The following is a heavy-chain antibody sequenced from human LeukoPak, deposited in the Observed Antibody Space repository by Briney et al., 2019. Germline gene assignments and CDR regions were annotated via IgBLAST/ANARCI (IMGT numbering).Heavy chain of an antibody. J-gene: IGHJ4*02. V-gene: IGHV3-74*01. CDR3: ARGGCSATSCLDY. CDR2: INSDGSNT. D-gene: IGHD2-2*01. Sequence: GGSLRLSCAASGFTFSSKWMHWVRQSPGKGLEWVSHINSDGSNTNYAGSVKGRFTISRDNAKNTLYLQLNSLRAEDTAVYYCARGGCSATSCLDYRGQGTLVTVSS. CDR1: GFTFSSKW.